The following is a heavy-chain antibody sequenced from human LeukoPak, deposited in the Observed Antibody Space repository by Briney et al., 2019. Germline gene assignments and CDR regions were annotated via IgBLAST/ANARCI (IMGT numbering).Heavy chain of an antibody. CDR3: ARATYGAGYFDY. Sequence: GGSLRLSCAASGFTFSSYGMHWVRHAPGKGLEWVAVIWYDGSNKYYADSVKGRFTISRDNSKNTLYLQMNSLRAEDTAVYYCARATYGAGYFDYWGQGTLVTVSS. V-gene: IGHV3-33*01. CDR2: IWYDGSNK. J-gene: IGHJ4*02. D-gene: IGHD4-17*01. CDR1: GFTFSSYG.